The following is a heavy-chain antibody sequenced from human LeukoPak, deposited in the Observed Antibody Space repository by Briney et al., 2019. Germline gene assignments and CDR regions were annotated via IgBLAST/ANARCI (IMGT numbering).Heavy chain of an antibody. CDR1: GFTFSRSG. D-gene: IGHD3-22*01. CDR2: ISTSGDST. Sequence: GGSLRLSCVVSGFTFSRSGMSWVRQSPGKGLEWVSAISTSGDSTYYAESVKGRFTISRDNSKNMLYLQMNSLRADDTAAYYCAKNSAYYPFDYWGQGTLVTVSS. J-gene: IGHJ4*02. V-gene: IGHV3-23*01. CDR3: AKNSAYYPFDY.